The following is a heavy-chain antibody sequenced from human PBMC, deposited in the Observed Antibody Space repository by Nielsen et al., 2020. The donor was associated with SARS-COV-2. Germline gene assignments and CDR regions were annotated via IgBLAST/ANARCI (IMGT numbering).Heavy chain of an antibody. CDR2: ISYDGSNK. V-gene: IGHV3-30*04. Sequence: GESLKISCSASGFTFSSYAMHWVRQAPGKGLEWVAVISYDGSNKYYADSVKGRFTISRDNSKNTLYLQMNSLRAEDTAVYYCAKDDTSIAAAGTHYYYGMDVWGQGTTVTVSS. J-gene: IGHJ6*02. D-gene: IGHD6-13*01. CDR1: GFTFSSYA. CDR3: AKDDTSIAAAGTHYYYGMDV.